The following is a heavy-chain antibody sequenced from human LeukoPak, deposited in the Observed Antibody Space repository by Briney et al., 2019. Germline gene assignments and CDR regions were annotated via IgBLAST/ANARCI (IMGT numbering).Heavy chain of an antibody. D-gene: IGHD2-8*02. J-gene: IGHJ4*02. CDR1: GFSFSSYA. Sequence: GGSLRLSCAASGFSFSSYAMSWVRQAPGKGLEWVSEIRGSGGSTYYADSVKGRFTISRDNSKNTLYLQMNSLRAEDTAVYFCARVTGCADYWGQGTLVTVSS. CDR2: IRGSGGST. CDR3: ARVTGCADY. V-gene: IGHV3-23*01.